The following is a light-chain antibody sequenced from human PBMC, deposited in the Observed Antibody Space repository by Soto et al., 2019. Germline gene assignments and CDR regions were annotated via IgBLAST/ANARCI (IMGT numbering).Light chain of an antibody. CDR2: DAS. CDR3: QQRSSWPLT. V-gene: IGKV3-11*01. J-gene: IGKJ4*01. CDR1: QSVSSY. Sequence: ILVTHSPATLSISPDEMATRSLRASQSVSSYLAWYQQKPGQAPRLLIYDASNRATGIPARFSGSGSGTDFTLTISSLEPEDFAVYYCQQRSSWPLTFGGGTKVDIK.